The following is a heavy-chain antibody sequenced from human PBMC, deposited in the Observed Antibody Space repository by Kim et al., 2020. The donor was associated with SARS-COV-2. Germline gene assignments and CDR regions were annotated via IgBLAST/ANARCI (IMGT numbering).Heavy chain of an antibody. J-gene: IGHJ4*02. Sequence: SETLSLTCTVSGGSISSGGYYWSWIRQHPGKGLEWIGYIYYSGSTYYNPSLKSRVTISVDTSKNQFSLKLSSVTAADTAVYYCARGGLLWFGELLAFDYWGQGTLVTVSS. CDR2: IYYSGST. D-gene: IGHD3-10*01. V-gene: IGHV4-31*03. CDR3: ARGGLLWFGELLAFDY. CDR1: GGSISSGGYY.